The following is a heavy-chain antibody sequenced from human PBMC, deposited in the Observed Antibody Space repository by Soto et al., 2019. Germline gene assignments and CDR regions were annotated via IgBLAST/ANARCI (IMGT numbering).Heavy chain of an antibody. V-gene: IGHV3-30*18. CDR1: GFTFSSYG. CDR3: AKDLAIAAARPAFAT. J-gene: IGHJ5*02. Sequence: QVQLVESGGGVVQPGRSLRLSCAASGFTFSSYGMHWVRQAPGKGLEWVAVISYDGSNKYYADSVKGRFTISRDNSKNPLYLQMNSLRAEDTAVYYCAKDLAIAAARPAFATWGQGTLVTVSS. CDR2: ISYDGSNK. D-gene: IGHD6-13*01.